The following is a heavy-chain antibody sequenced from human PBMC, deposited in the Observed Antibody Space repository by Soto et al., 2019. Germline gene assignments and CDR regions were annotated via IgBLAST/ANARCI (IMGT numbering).Heavy chain of an antibody. V-gene: IGHV4-59*01. D-gene: IGHD3-3*01. Sequence: SETLSLTCTVSGGSISSYYWSWIRQPPGKGLEWIGYIYYSGSTNYNPSLKSRVTISVDTSKNQFSLKLSSVTAADTAVYYCARVLMEWHIEDYYYYMDVWGKGTTVTVSS. CDR3: ARVLMEWHIEDYYYYMDV. CDR2: IYYSGST. J-gene: IGHJ6*03. CDR1: GGSISSYY.